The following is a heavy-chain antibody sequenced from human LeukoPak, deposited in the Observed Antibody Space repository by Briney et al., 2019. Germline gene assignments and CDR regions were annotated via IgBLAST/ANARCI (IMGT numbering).Heavy chain of an antibody. V-gene: IGHV3-21*01. J-gene: IGHJ4*02. CDR2: ISSSSYI. D-gene: IGHD6-13*01. CDR3: ARASAGTRFIDY. Sequence: GGSLRLSCAASGFTFSSYSMNWVRQAPGKGLEWVSSISSSSYIYYADSVKGRFTISRDNAKNSLYLQMNSLRAEDTAVYYCARASAGTRFIDYWGQGTLVTVSS. CDR1: GFTFSSYS.